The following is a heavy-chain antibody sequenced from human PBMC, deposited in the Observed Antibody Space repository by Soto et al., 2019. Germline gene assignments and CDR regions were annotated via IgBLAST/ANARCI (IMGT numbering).Heavy chain of an antibody. J-gene: IGHJ6*02. CDR1: GFTFSSYS. D-gene: IGHD3-10*01. V-gene: IGHV3-21*01. Sequence: GGSLRLSCAASGFTFSSYSMNWVRQAPGKGLEWVSSISSSSSYIYYADSVKGRFTISRDNAKNSLYLQMNSLRAEDTAVYYCARVGITMVRGVIMGGMDVWGQGTTVTVSS. CDR2: ISSSSSYI. CDR3: ARVGITMVRGVIMGGMDV.